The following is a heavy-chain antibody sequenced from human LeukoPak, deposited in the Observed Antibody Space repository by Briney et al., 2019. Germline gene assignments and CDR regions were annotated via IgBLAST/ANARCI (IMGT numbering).Heavy chain of an antibody. D-gene: IGHD2/OR15-2a*01. V-gene: IGHV3-48*03. J-gene: IGHJ3*02. CDR1: GFTFSSYE. CDR3: ARVFYAGI. Sequence: GGSLRLSCAASGFTFSSYEMNWVRQAPGQGLEWVSYISSSGSTIYYADSVKGRVTISRDNAKNSLYLQMNSLRAEDTAVYYCARVFYAGIWGQETMVTVSS. CDR2: ISSSGSTI.